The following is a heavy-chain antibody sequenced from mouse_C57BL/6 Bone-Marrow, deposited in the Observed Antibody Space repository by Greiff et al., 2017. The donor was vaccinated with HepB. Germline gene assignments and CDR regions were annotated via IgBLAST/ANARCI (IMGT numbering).Heavy chain of an antibody. J-gene: IGHJ2*01. CDR2: IYPRSGNT. Sequence: VQLQQSGAELARPGASVKLSCKASGYTFTSYGISWVKQRTGQGLEWIGEIYPRSGNTYYNEKLKGKATLTADKSSSTAYMELRSLTSEDSAVYFCASPNYGSSYVDYFDYWGQGTTLTVSS. CDR3: ASPNYGSSYVDYFDY. D-gene: IGHD1-1*01. CDR1: GYTFTSYG. V-gene: IGHV1-81*01.